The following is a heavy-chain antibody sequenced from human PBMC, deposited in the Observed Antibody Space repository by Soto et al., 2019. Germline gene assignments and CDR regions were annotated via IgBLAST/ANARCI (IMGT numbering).Heavy chain of an antibody. CDR2: MGYSGYT. CDR3: ARDQVPAALLGGFDP. Sequence: PSETLSLTCTVSGGSIRGYYCSWFRQPPGKGLEWIGYMGYSGYTSYNPSLRGRVTIFLDTSKNQFSLKLSSVTAADTAVYFCARDQVPAALLGGFDPWGQGTLVTVSS. V-gene: IGHV4-59*01. CDR1: GGSIRGYY. J-gene: IGHJ5*02. D-gene: IGHD2-2*01.